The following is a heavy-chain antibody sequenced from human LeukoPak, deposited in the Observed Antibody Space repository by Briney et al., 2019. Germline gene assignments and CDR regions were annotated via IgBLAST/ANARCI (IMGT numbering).Heavy chain of an antibody. CDR2: IYYTGST. CDR1: GGSISSSAYY. V-gene: IGHV4-39*01. Sequence: PSETLSLTCTVSGGSISSSAYYWDWLRQPPGKGLEWIAIIYYTGSTYYNPSLKSRVTISVDTSKNQFSLKLNSVTAADTAVYYCARHVNPTLPIDYWGQGTLVTVSS. D-gene: IGHD1-26*01. CDR3: ARHVNPTLPIDY. J-gene: IGHJ4*02.